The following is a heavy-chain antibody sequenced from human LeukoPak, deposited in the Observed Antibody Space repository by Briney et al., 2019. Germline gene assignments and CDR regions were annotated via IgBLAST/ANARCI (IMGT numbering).Heavy chain of an antibody. CDR3: ARGIDSDSWYFDL. D-gene: IGHD3-22*01. V-gene: IGHV3-74*01. J-gene: IGHJ2*01. Sequence: GGSLRLSCAASGFAFSSYCMHWVRQAPGKGLVWVSRINSDGSSTNYADSVKGRFTISRDNAKNTLYLQMNSLRAEDTAVYYCARGIDSDSWYFDLWGRGTLVTVSS. CDR2: INSDGSST. CDR1: GFAFSSYC.